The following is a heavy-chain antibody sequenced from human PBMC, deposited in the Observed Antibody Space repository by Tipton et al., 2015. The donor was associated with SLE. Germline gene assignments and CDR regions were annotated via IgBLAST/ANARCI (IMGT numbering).Heavy chain of an antibody. Sequence: TLSLTCSVSGGSITSGTYYWSWIRQSPGKGLEWIASIYDSGSNYNPSLKNRVTISLDTSKSQFSLRLTPVTAADTAVYYCTGVGSGPGTDYWGQGTLVTVSP. D-gene: IGHD6-13*01. CDR2: IYDSGS. V-gene: IGHV4-61*01. CDR1: GGSITSGTYY. CDR3: TGVGSGPGTDY. J-gene: IGHJ4*02.